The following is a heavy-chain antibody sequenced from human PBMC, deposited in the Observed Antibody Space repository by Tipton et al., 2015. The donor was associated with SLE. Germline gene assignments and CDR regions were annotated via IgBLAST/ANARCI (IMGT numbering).Heavy chain of an antibody. D-gene: IGHD1-26*01. V-gene: IGHV3-23*01. CDR2: ISGSGGST. J-gene: IGHJ4*02. CDR1: GFTFSSYA. CDR3: AKPVINTYWPGTIVGAMEGDY. Sequence: SLRLSCAASGFTFSSYAMSWVRQAPGKGLEWVSAISGSGGSTYYADSVKGRFTISRDNSKNTLYLQMNSLRAEDTAVYYCAKPVINTYWPGTIVGAMEGDYWGQGTLVTVSS.